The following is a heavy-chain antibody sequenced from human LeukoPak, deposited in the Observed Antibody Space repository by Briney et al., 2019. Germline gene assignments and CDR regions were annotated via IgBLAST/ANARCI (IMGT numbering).Heavy chain of an antibody. CDR2: IIPIFGTA. D-gene: IGHD1-26*01. V-gene: IGHV1-69*05. Sequence: SVKVSCKASGGTFSSYAISWVRQAPGQGLEWMGGIIPIFGTANYAQKFQGRVTITTDESTSTAYMELSSLRSEDTAVYYCVRAIVGAISWFDPWGQGTLVTVSS. CDR1: GGTFSSYA. J-gene: IGHJ5*02. CDR3: VRAIVGAISWFDP.